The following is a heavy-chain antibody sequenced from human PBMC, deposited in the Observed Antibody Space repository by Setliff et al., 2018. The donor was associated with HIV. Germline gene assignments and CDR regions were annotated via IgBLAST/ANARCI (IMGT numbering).Heavy chain of an antibody. J-gene: IGHJ4*02. V-gene: IGHV4-38-2*01. CDR2: IHHSGTT. CDR1: GYSISSGYY. Sequence: NPSETLSLTCAVSGYSISSGYYWAWIRQSPGKGLDWIGSIHHSGTTYYNPSLKSRVTISVDTTTNQVSLQVNSVTAVDTAVYYCARVPHRVVGTTTLLYHFDYWGLGTLVTVS. CDR3: ARVPHRVVGTTTLLYHFDY. D-gene: IGHD1-26*01.